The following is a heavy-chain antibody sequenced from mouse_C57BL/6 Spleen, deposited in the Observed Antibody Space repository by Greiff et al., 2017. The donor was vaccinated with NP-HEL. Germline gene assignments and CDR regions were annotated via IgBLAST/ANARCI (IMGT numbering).Heavy chain of an antibody. CDR1: GYTFTEYT. V-gene: IGHV1-62-2*01. CDR2: FYPGSGSI. D-gene: IGHD2-3*01. CDR3: ARHEDGDGYYGYFDY. J-gene: IGHJ2*01. Sequence: QVQLKESGAELVKPGASVKLSCKASGYTFTEYTIHWVKQRSGQGLEWIGWFYPGSGSIKYNEKFKDKATLTADKSSSTVYMELSRLTSEDSAVYFCARHEDGDGYYGYFDYWGQGTTLTVSS.